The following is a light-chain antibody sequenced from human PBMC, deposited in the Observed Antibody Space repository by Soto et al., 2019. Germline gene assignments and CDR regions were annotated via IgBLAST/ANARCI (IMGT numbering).Light chain of an antibody. V-gene: IGKV3-20*01. J-gene: IGKJ1*01. CDR1: RGVSANY. CDR3: QQYGISPRT. CDR2: GVS. Sequence: ENWFTHSPVTLSLSPGEGATLSCRASRGVSANYLAWYQQKPGQAPRLLIYGVSSRATGIPDRFSGSGSGTDFTLTISRLEPEDFAVYYCQQYGISPRTFGQGTKV.